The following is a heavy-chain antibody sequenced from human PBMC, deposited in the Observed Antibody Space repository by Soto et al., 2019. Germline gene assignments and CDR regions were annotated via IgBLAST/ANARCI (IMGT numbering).Heavy chain of an antibody. V-gene: IGHV4-4*02. D-gene: IGHD3-3*01. J-gene: IGHJ5*02. CDR3: ARLPTVRLRFLEWSRMPAGFDP. CDR2: IYHSGST. Sequence: TSETLSLTCAVSGGSISSSNWWSWVRQPPGKGLEWIGEIYHSGSTNYNPSLKSRVTISVDKSKNQFSLKLSSVTAADTAVYYCARLPTVRLRFLEWSRMPAGFDPWGQGTLVT. CDR1: GGSISSSNW.